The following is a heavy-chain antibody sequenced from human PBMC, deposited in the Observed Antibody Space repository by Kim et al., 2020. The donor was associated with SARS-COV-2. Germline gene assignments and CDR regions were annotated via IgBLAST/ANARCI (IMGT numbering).Heavy chain of an antibody. CDR3: AKDVAAADYYFYYGMDV. V-gene: IGHV3-9*01. J-gene: IGHJ6*02. D-gene: IGHD6-25*01. Sequence: SVKGRFTISRDHAKNSLSLELNSLRPEDTALYYCAKDVAAADYYFYYGMDVWGQGATVTVSS.